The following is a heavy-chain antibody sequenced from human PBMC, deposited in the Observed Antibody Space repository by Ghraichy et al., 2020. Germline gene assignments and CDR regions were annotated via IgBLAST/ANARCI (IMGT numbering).Heavy chain of an antibody. V-gene: IGHV3-30*18. CDR1: GFTFSDYG. D-gene: IGHD2-15*01. CDR3: AKSNGYCSGGNCYSNY. Sequence: SLNISCAASGFTFSDYGIHWVRQAPGKGLEWVAVISYDGTNKYYADSVKARFTISRDNSKNTLFLQMNSLKTEDTAVYYCAKSNGYCSGGNCYSNYWGQGTLVTVSS. CDR2: ISYDGTNK. J-gene: IGHJ4*02.